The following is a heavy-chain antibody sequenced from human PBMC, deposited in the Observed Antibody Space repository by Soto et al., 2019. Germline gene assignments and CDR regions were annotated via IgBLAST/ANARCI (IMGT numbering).Heavy chain of an antibody. V-gene: IGHV3-30-3*01. CDR2: ISYDGSNK. CDR3: ARDLGYFDWLLVYYYYGMDV. Sequence: GGSLRLSCAASGFTFSSYAMHWVRQAPGKGLEWVAVISYDGSNKYYADSVKGRFTISRDNSKNTLYLQMNSLRAEDTAVYYCARDLGYFDWLLVYYYYGMDVWGQGTTVTVSS. J-gene: IGHJ6*02. CDR1: GFTFSSYA. D-gene: IGHD3-9*01.